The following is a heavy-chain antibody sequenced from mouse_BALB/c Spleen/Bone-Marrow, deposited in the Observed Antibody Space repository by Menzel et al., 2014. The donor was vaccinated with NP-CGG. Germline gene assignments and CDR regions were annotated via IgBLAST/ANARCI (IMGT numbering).Heavy chain of an antibody. Sequence: EVQGVESGPELVKPGASVKISCKASGYSFTGYFMNWVKQSHGKSLEWIGRINPYNGDTFYNQKFKGKATLTVDKSSSTAHMELLSPTSEEFAVYYCGEVTTVVAKSYYYSIDYWGQGTSVTVSS. D-gene: IGHD1-1*01. CDR3: GEVTTVVAKSYYYSIDY. J-gene: IGHJ4*01. CDR1: GYSFTGYF. V-gene: IGHV1-37*01. CDR2: INPYNGDT.